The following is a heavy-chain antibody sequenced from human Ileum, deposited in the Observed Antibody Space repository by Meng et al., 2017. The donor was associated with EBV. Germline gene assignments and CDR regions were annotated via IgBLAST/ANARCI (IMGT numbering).Heavy chain of an antibody. CDR2: VYHRGDT. Sequence: QGQLQESGPGLVKPSGTLSLTCTCSGDSISSDIWWSWVRQPPGKGLEWIGEVYHRGDTNYNPSLKSRVDISVDKSKNQFYLSLFSVTAADTAVYYCGRDQGRELINHWGQGTLVTVSS. D-gene: IGHD1-7*01. CDR3: GRDQGRELINH. V-gene: IGHV4-4*02. CDR1: GDSISSDIW. J-gene: IGHJ4*02.